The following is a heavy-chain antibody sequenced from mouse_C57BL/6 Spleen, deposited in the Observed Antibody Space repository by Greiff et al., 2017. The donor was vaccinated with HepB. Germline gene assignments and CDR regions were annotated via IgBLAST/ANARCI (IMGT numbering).Heavy chain of an antibody. D-gene: IGHD1-1*01. V-gene: IGHV1-78*01. J-gene: IGHJ4*01. Sequence: VQLQQSDAELVKPGASVKISCKVSGYTFTDHTIHWMKQRPEQGLEWIGYIYPRDGSTKYNEKFKGKATLTADKSSSTAYMQLNSLTSEDSAVYFRARLLLRDYYAMDYWGQGTSVTVSS. CDR2: IYPRDGST. CDR3: ARLLLRDYYAMDY. CDR1: GYTFTDHT.